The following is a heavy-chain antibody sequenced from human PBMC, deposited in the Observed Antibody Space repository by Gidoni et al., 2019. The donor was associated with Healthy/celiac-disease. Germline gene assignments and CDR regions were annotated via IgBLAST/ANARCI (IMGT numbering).Heavy chain of an antibody. CDR2: IYYSGST. D-gene: IGHD6-13*01. CDR3: ARGTAAAPYYFDY. CDR1: GASISSGGYY. J-gene: IGHJ4*02. Sequence: QVQLQESGPGLVKPSQTLSLTCTVSGASISSGGYYWSWIRQHPGKGLEWIGYIYYSGSTYYNPSLKSRVTISVDTSKNQFSLKLSSVTAADTAVYYCARGTAAAPYYFDYWGQGTLVTVSS. V-gene: IGHV4-31*03.